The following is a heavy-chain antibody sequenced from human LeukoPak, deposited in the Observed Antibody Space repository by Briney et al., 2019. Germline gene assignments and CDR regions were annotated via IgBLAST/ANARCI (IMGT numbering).Heavy chain of an antibody. CDR3: ARLPIVVVKALDY. J-gene: IGHJ4*02. Sequence: PSETLSLTCAVSGGSISSSDYYWGWIRQPPGKGLEWIGTIYYSGSTYYNPSLKSRVTISVDTSKNQFSLKLSSVTAADTAVYYCARLPIVVVKALDYWGQGTLVTVSS. V-gene: IGHV4-39*07. CDR2: IYYSGST. D-gene: IGHD3-22*01. CDR1: GGSISSSDYY.